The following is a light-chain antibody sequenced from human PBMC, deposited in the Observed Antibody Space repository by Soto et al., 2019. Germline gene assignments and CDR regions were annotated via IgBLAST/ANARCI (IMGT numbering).Light chain of an antibody. CDR2: DTS. CDR1: QSVGRH. CDR3: QQRTKWPET. V-gene: IGKV3-11*01. Sequence: EIVLTQAPATLSLSPGHRGALSCRASQSVGRHLAWYQQKPGQAPRLLIYDTSNRASGIPARFSGSGSETDFTLTISGLEPEDFAVCFCQQRTKWPETFGQGTKVDIK. J-gene: IGKJ2*01.